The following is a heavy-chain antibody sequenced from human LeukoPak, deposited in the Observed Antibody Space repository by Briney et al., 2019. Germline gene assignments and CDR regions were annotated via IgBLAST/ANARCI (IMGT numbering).Heavy chain of an antibody. CDR2: IYYSGST. CDR1: GGSISSSSYY. J-gene: IGHJ4*02. CDR3: ARGIFGVVIPLYYFDY. V-gene: IGHV4-39*01. D-gene: IGHD3-3*01. Sequence: PSETLSLTCTVSGGSISSSSYYWGWIRQPPGKGLEWIGSIYYSGSTYYNPSLKSRVTISVDTSKNQFSLKLSSVTAADTAVYYCARGIFGVVIPLYYFDYWGQGTLVTASS.